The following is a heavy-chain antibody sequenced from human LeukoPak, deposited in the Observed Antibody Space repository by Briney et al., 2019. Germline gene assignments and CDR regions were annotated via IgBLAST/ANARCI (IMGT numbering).Heavy chain of an antibody. J-gene: IGHJ4*02. D-gene: IGHD3-16*02. CDR1: GYGFTSSS. CDR3: ARGLSGYDYVWGSYRKYYFDY. Sequence: GPSEKLLCEDSGYGFTSSSRSWLCHENGQGLEWMGWISAYNGNTNYAQKLQGRVTMTTDTSTSTAYMELRSLRSDDTAVYYCARGLSGYDYVWGSYRKYYFDYWGQGTLVTVSS. CDR2: ISAYNGNT. V-gene: IGHV1-18*01.